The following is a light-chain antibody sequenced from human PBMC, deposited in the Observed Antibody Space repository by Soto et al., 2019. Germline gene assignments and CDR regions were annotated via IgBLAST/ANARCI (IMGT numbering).Light chain of an antibody. CDR2: AAS. V-gene: IGKV1-27*01. J-gene: IGKJ4*01. CDR3: QQYNNWPFT. CDR1: QGIANY. Sequence: DFQMTQSPSSLSASVGDRVTITCRASQGIANYLAWYQQKPGRAPKLVIYAASTLQSGVPSRFSGSGSGTDFTLTISSLQAEDVAVYYCQQYNNWPFTFGGGTKVEIK.